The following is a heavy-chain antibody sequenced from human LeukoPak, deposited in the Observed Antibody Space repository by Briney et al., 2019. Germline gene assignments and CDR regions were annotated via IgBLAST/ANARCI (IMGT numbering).Heavy chain of an antibody. CDR2: INPKRGDT. J-gene: IGHJ5*01. CDR3: ARDHRRRYCSSTRCYLGWFDS. CDR1: GYTFTGYY. Sequence: ASVKVSCKASGYTFTGYYMHWVRQAPGQGLEWMGWINPKRGDTNYAQKFQGRVTMTRDTSISTVYMELSRLTSDDTAVYYCARDHRRRYCSSTRCYLGWFDSWGQGTLVTVSS. D-gene: IGHD2-2*01. V-gene: IGHV1-2*02.